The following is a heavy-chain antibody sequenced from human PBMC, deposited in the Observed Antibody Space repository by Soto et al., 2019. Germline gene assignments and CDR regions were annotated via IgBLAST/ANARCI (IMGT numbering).Heavy chain of an antibody. CDR2: IIPTGST. J-gene: IGHJ6*02. D-gene: IGHD3-10*01. V-gene: IGHV4-34*01. CDR1: GASVSGQY. CDR3: ARGGITMAWNYYYGMDV. Sequence: PSETLSLTCAVSGASVSGQYWSWVRQPPGKGLEWVGEIIPTGSTTYNPSLKSRLSFSLDTSNNHFSLNLSSVSVADTAVYYCARGGITMAWNYYYGMDVWGQGTTVTVS.